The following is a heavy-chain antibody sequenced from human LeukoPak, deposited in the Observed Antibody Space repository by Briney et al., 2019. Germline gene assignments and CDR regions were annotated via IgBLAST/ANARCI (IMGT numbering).Heavy chain of an antibody. CDR2: ISSSGSSI. CDR1: GFTLSRNE. J-gene: IGHJ6*02. V-gene: IGHV3-48*03. CDR3: ARPGYYYVMDV. Sequence: GGSLRLSCAASGFTLSRNEMNWVRQAPGKGLEWVSYISSSGSSIYYADSVKGRFTISRDNAKNSLYLQMNSLRAEDTAVYYCARPGYYYVMDVWGQGTTVTVSS. D-gene: IGHD3-10*01.